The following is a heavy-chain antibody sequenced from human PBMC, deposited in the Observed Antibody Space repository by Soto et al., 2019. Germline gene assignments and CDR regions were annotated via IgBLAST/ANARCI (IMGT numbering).Heavy chain of an antibody. V-gene: IGHV4-4*02. J-gene: IGHJ4*02. Sequence: SETLSLTCAVSGGSISSSNWWRWVRQPPGKGLEWIGEIYHSGSTNYNPSLKSRVTISVDKSKNQFSMKLSYVTAADTAVYYCARALSRRSRLSYFDYWGQGTLVTVSS. CDR3: ARALSRRSRLSYFDY. CDR1: GGSISSSNW. D-gene: IGHD2-21*01. CDR2: IYHSGST.